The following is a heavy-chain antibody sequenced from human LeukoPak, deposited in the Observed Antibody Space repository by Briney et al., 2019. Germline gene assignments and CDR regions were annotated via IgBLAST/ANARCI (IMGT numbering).Heavy chain of an antibody. D-gene: IGHD3-10*01. CDR1: GFTFSSYW. V-gene: IGHV3-74*01. CDR3: AREGTAGSYGSSGVDY. CDR2: INSDGSST. J-gene: IGHJ4*02. Sequence: QSGGSLRLSRAASGFTFSSYWMHWVRQAPGKGLVWVSRINSDGSSTSYADSVKGRFTISRDNAKNTLYLQMNSLRAEDTAVYYCAREGTAGSYGSSGVDYWGQGTLVTVSS.